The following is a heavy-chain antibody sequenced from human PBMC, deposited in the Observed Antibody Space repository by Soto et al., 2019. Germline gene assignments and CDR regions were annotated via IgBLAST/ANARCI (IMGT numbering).Heavy chain of an antibody. V-gene: IGHV1-18*01. CDR3: ARDRGVAPPVAGNTHYYYYMGV. CDR1: GYSFTNYG. CDR2: ISGFNGNT. Sequence: QDQLVQSGAEVKKPGASVTVSCKASGYSFTNYGITWVRQAPGQGLEWMGWISGFNGNTHYAQKLQGRVTMTTDASTSTAYMELRSLRSDDTAVYYCARDRGVAPPVAGNTHYYYYMGVWGKGTTVTVSS. J-gene: IGHJ6*03. D-gene: IGHD6-19*01.